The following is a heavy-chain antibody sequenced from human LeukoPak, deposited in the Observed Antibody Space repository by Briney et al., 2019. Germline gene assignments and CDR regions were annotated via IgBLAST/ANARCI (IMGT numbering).Heavy chain of an antibody. V-gene: IGHV4-59*01. CDR1: GGSISGYY. J-gene: IGHJ4*02. Sequence: SETLSLTCTVSGGSISGYYWHWIRQPPGKGLEWIGYISRSGGTNYNPSLKSRVTMSRDTSKNQFSLTLTSLTAADTAVYFCARAAYSDGWPYVYFDYWGQGTLVTVSS. D-gene: IGHD6-19*01. CDR2: ISRSGGT. CDR3: ARAAYSDGWPYVYFDY.